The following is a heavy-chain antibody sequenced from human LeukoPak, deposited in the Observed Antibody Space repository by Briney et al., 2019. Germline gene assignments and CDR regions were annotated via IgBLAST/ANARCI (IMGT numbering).Heavy chain of an antibody. Sequence: ASVKVSCKASGYTFTGYYMHWVRQAPGQGLEWMGWINPNSGGTNYAQKFQGRVTMTRDTSISTAYMELSRLRSDDTAVYYCARGRGGIAVDGTDNWFDPWGQGTLVTVSS. CDR3: ARGRGGIAVDGTDNWFDP. D-gene: IGHD6-19*01. CDR1: GYTFTGYY. V-gene: IGHV1-2*02. J-gene: IGHJ5*02. CDR2: INPNSGGT.